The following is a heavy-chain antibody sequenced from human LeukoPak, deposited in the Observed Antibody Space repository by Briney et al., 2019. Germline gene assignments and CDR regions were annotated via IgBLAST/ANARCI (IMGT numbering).Heavy chain of an antibody. V-gene: IGHV3-23*01. CDR3: ANLVYSNTY. CDR1: GITFRSYA. J-gene: IGHJ4*02. Sequence: GGSLRLSCVASGITFRSYAMSCVRQAPGKGLEWVSSISGAGGGTFYADSVEGRFTISRDNSKNTLYLQMSSLRGEDTAIYYCANLVYSNTYWGQGTLVTVSS. CDR2: ISGAGGGT. D-gene: IGHD5-12*01.